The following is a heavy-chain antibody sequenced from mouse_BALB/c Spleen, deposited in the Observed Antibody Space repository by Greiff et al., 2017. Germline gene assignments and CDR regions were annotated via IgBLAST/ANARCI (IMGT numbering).Heavy chain of an antibody. V-gene: IGHV14-3*02. D-gene: IGHD2-3*01. CDR3: ARHDGLRADY. CDR1: GFNIKDTY. CDR2: IDPANGNT. Sequence: VHVKQSGAELVKPGASVKLSCTASGFNIKDTYMHWVKQRPEQGLEWIGRIDPANGNTKYDPKFQGKATITADTSSNTAYLQLSSLTSEDTAVYYCARHDGLRADYWGQGTTLTVAS. J-gene: IGHJ2*01.